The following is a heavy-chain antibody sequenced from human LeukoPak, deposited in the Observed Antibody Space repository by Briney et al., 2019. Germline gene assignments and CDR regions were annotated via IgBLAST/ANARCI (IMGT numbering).Heavy chain of an antibody. Sequence: GGSLRLSCAASGLTVSSNYMSWVRQAPGKGLEWVSIFYSGGNTYYADSVKGRFTISRDNSKNTLSLQMNSLRAEDTAVYYCARGPMYSSGWYPFDYWGQGTLVTVSS. V-gene: IGHV3-53*01. D-gene: IGHD6-19*01. J-gene: IGHJ4*02. CDR2: FYSGGNT. CDR1: GLTVSSNY. CDR3: ARGPMYSSGWYPFDY.